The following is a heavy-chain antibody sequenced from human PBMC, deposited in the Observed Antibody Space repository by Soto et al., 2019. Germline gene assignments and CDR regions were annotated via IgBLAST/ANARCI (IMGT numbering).Heavy chain of an antibody. CDR3: ARDIGSSSWLDY. V-gene: IGHV3-30-3*01. J-gene: IGHJ4*02. CDR2: ISYDGSNK. D-gene: IGHD6-13*01. Sequence: GGSLRLSCAASGFTFSSYAMHWVRQAPGKGLEWVAVISYDGSNKYYADSVKGRFTISRDNSKNTLYLQMNSLRAEDTAVYYCARDIGSSSWLDYWGQGTLVTVSS. CDR1: GFTFSSYA.